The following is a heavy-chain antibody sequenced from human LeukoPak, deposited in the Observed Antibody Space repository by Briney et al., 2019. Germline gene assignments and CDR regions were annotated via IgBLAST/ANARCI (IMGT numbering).Heavy chain of an antibody. CDR1: GYTFTSYD. J-gene: IGHJ4*02. V-gene: IGHV1-8*01. CDR3: ATTGPVGRPLDY. D-gene: IGHD1/OR15-1a*01. CDR2: MNPNSGNT. Sequence: ASVKVSCKASGYTFTSYDTNWVRQATGQGLEWMGWMNPNSGNTGYAQKFQGRVTMTRNTSISTAYMELSSLRSEDTAVYYCATTGPVGRPLDYWGQGTLVTVSS.